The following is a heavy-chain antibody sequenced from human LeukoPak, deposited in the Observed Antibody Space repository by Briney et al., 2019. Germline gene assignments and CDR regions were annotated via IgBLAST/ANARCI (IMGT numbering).Heavy chain of an antibody. Sequence: SETLSLTCTVSGGSISSYYWSWIRQPPGKGLEWIGYIYYSGSTNYNPSLKNRVTISVDTSKNQFSLKLSSVTAADTAVYYCARDAGDGYNWWGQGTLVTVSS. CDR3: ARDAGDGYNW. J-gene: IGHJ4*02. CDR2: IYYSGST. V-gene: IGHV4-59*01. CDR1: GGSISSYY. D-gene: IGHD5-24*01.